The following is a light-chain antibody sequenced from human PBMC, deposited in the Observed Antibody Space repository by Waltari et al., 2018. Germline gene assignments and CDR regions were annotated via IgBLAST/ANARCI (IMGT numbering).Light chain of an antibody. CDR1: SSNIGSNT. V-gene: IGLV1-44*01. CDR3: AAWDDSLNVL. CDR2: SNN. J-gene: IGLJ2*01. Sequence: QSVLTQPPSASGTPGQRVTISCSGSSSNIGSNTVHWYQQLQGTAPKLLIYSNNQRPSGVPDRFSGSKSGTSASRAISGLQSEDEADYYCAAWDDSLNVLFGGGTKLTVL.